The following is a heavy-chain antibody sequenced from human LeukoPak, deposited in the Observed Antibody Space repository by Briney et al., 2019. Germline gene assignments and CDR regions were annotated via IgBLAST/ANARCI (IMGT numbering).Heavy chain of an antibody. CDR1: GGSFSGYY. CDR2: INHSGST. V-gene: IGHV4-34*01. CDR3: ARVRRGVYAKHFDY. Sequence: SETLSLTCAVYGGSFSGYYWSWIRQPPGKGLEWIGEINHSGSTNYNPSLKSRVIISVDTSKNQFSLKLSSVTAADTAVYYCARVRRGVYAKHFDYWGQGTLVTVSS. J-gene: IGHJ4*02. D-gene: IGHD2-8*01.